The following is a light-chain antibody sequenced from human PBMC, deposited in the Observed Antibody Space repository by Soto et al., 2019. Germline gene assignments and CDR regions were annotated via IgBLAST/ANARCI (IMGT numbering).Light chain of an antibody. V-gene: IGKV1-39*01. CDR3: HQSYSAPWP. J-gene: IGKJ1*01. Sequence: DIQVTQSPSSLSASVGDRVTITCRASQSISSYLNWYRQKPGRAPNLLIYAASKLQSGVPSRFIGSGSGTDFTLTISSLQPGDFAIYYCHQSYSAPWPFGQGTKVELK. CDR1: QSISSY. CDR2: AAS.